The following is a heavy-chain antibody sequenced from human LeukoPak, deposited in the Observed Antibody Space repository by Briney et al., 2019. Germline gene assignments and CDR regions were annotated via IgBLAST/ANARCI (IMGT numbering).Heavy chain of an antibody. CDR3: ARENSPEAFDF. J-gene: IGHJ3*01. Sequence: PSQTLSLTCTVSGGSFDSGFYSWTWLRQPPGEGLEWIGYIYYSGGSQYNPSLKSRLTISVDPSKNQFSLQLSSVTAADTAVYYCARENSPEAFDFWGQGRMVIVSS. CDR2: IYYSGGS. D-gene: IGHD1-14*01. V-gene: IGHV4-30-4*07. CDR1: GGSFDSGFYS.